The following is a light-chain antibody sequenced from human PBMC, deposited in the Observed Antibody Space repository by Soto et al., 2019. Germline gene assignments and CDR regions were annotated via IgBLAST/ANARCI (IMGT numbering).Light chain of an antibody. Sequence: EIVLTQSPGTQSLSPGERATLSWRASQSVSSSTYLAWYQQKVGQAPRLLIYDASSRATGIPDRFSGSGSGTDFTLTISRLEPEDFAVYYCQQYGSSPITFGQGTRLEI. V-gene: IGKV3-20*01. CDR3: QQYGSSPIT. CDR1: QSVSSSTY. J-gene: IGKJ5*01. CDR2: DAS.